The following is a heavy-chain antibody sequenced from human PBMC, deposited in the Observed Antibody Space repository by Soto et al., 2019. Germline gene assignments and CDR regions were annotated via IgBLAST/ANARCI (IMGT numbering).Heavy chain of an antibody. V-gene: IGHV4-4*02. Sequence: HLQETGPGLVKPSGTLSLTCDVSGGSISSSSWWTWVRQSPGKGLGWIGEIYHAGSPNYNPSFKSRVTILADKSKNHFSLRLTSVTAADTAIYYCARGLSFRGDFDVWGQGTTVTVSS. D-gene: IGHD2-21*02. CDR3: ARGLSFRGDFDV. CDR1: GGSISSSSW. CDR2: IYHAGSP. J-gene: IGHJ3*01.